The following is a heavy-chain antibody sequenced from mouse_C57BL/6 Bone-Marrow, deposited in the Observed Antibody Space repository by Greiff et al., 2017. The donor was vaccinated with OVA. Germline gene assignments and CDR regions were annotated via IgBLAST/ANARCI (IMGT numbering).Heavy chain of an antibody. Sequence: EVKLVESGGGLVKPGGSLKLSCAASGFTFSSYAMSWVRQTPDKRLEWVATISDGGSYTYYPDNVKGRFTISRDNAKNNLYLQMSHLKSEDTSMYYCARGLRCYWYFDVWGTGTTVTVSS. CDR1: GFTFSSYA. V-gene: IGHV5-4*03. CDR3: ARGLRCYWYFDV. D-gene: IGHD1-1*01. J-gene: IGHJ1*03. CDR2: ISDGGSYT.